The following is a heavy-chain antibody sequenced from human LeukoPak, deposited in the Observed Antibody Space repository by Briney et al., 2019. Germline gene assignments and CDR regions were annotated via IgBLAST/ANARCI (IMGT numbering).Heavy chain of an antibody. CDR3: ARDGVPPRGYYDSSGDGAFDI. J-gene: IGHJ3*02. V-gene: IGHV4-59*01. D-gene: IGHD3-22*01. Sequence: SETLSLTCTVSGGSISSYYWSWIRQPPGKGLEWIGYIYYSGSTNYNPSLKSRVTISVDTSKNQFSLKLSSVTAADTAVYYCARDGVPPRGYYDSSGDGAFDIWGQGTMVTVSS. CDR2: IYYSGST. CDR1: GGSISSYY.